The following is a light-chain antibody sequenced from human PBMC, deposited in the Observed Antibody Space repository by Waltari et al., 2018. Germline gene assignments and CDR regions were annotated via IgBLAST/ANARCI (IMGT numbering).Light chain of an antibody. CDR2: AAS. Sequence: EIVLTQSPATLSLSPGERATLSCRASQGVSSYLAWYQQKPGQAPRLLIYAASTRATGIPARFSGSGSGTDFTLTISSLEPEDFAVYYCQQRSNWPRTFGQGTKVEIK. J-gene: IGKJ1*01. CDR1: QGVSSY. V-gene: IGKV3-11*01. CDR3: QQRSNWPRT.